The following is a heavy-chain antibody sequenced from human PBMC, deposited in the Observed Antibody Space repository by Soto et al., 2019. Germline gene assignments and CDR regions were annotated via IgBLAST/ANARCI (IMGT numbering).Heavy chain of an antibody. V-gene: IGHV5-51*01. D-gene: IGHD6-6*01. CDR3: VRRAEGRPGDGYYYVALDV. CDR1: GYMFPIYH. Sequence: PGESLKISCEASGYMFPIYHISWVRQMPGKGLEWVGKIDPSDSRTMYRPSSRARITISADRSTSTAFLQWSSLKASDTAMYYCVRRAEGRPGDGYYYVALDVWGQGTTVTVSS. J-gene: IGHJ6*02. CDR2: IDPSDSRT.